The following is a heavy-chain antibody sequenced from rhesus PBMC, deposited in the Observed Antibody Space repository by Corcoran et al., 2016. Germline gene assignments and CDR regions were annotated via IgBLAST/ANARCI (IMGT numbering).Heavy chain of an antibody. Sequence: QVQLQELGPGLVKPSETLSLTCAVSGGSISSNYWSWIRQSPGKGLEWIGYIYGGSGCTSYNHSLQSRVTISTDTSKNPFSLKLNSVTAADTAVYYCARDVCTGSGCYSYGLDSWGQGVVVTVSS. J-gene: IGHJ6*01. V-gene: IGHV4-147*01. D-gene: IGHD2-21*01. CDR2: IYGGSGCT. CDR1: GGSISSNY. CDR3: ARDVCTGSGCYSYGLDS.